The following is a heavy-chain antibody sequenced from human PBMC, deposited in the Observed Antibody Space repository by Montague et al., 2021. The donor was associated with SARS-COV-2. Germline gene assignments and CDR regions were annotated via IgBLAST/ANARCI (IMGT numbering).Heavy chain of an antibody. CDR2: TYYRSKWYN. J-gene: IGHJ6*02. D-gene: IGHD3-10*01. CDR1: GDSVSSNSAT. V-gene: IGHV6-1*01. Sequence: CAISGDSVSSNSATWNWVRQSPSRGLEWLGRTYYRSKWYNDYAVSVRGRVTINPDTSKNQFSLQLNSVTPEDMAIYYCTRGREGNYNVMDVWGQGTTVTVSS. CDR3: TRGREGNYNVMDV.